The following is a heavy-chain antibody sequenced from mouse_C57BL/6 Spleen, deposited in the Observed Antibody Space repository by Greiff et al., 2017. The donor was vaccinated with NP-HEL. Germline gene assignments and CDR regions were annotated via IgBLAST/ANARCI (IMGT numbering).Heavy chain of an antibody. J-gene: IGHJ1*03. CDR1: GYTFTDYE. V-gene: IGHV1-15*01. CDR2: IDPETGGT. CDR3: TRNYGSSYWYFDV. Sequence: QVQLQQSGAELVRPGASVTLSCKASGYTFTDYEMHWVKQTPVHGLEWIGAIDPETGGTAYNQKFKGTAILTADKSSSTAYMELRSLTSVDSAVYYCTRNYGSSYWYFDVWGTGTTVTVSS. D-gene: IGHD1-1*01.